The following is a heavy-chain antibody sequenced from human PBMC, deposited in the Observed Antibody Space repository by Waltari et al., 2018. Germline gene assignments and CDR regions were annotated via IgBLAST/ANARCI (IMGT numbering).Heavy chain of an antibody. Sequence: QVQLQESGPGLVKPSQTLSLTCTVSGGSISSGSYYWRWIRQPAGTGLEWIGRIYTSGSTNYNPSLKSRVTISVDTSKNQFSLKLSSVTAADTAVYYCARDPLAYCGGDCYYYYYGMDVWGQGTTVTVSS. CDR3: ARDPLAYCGGDCYYYYYGMDV. D-gene: IGHD2-21*02. V-gene: IGHV4-61*02. CDR1: GGSISSGSYY. J-gene: IGHJ6*02. CDR2: IYTSGST.